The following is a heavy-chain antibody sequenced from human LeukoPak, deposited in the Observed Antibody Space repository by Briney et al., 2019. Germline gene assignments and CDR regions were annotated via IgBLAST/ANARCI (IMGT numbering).Heavy chain of an antibody. D-gene: IGHD1-26*01. CDR3: ARGTRTRVDGTAGTFDY. CDR1: GYTFTGYY. CDR2: INPNSGGT. Sequence: ASVKVSCKASGYTFTGYYMHWVRQAPGQGLEWMGWINPNSGGTNYAQKFQGRVTMTRNTSISTAYMELSSLRSEDTAVYYCARGTRTRVDGTAGTFDYWGQGTLVTVSS. V-gene: IGHV1-2*02. J-gene: IGHJ4*02.